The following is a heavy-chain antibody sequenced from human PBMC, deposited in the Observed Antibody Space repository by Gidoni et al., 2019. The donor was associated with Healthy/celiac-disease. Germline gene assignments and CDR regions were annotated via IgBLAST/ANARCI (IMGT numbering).Heavy chain of an antibody. D-gene: IGHD6-6*01. Sequence: EVKLLESGGGLVQPGGYLRLSCAASGCTFSSYAMSWVRQAPGKGLGWVSAISGSGGSTYYADSVKGRFTISRDNSKNTLYLQMNSLRAEDTAVYYCAKGGSIAARPNYFDYWGQGTLVTVSS. J-gene: IGHJ4*02. CDR2: ISGSGGST. CDR3: AKGGSIAARPNYFDY. V-gene: IGHV3-23*01. CDR1: GCTFSSYA.